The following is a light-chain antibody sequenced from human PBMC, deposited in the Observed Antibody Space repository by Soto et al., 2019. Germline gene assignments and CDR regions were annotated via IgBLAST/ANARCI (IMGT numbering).Light chain of an antibody. CDR2: GIS. Sequence: EIVMTQSPGTLSLSPGETATLSCRASQSVDSNYLAWYQQKPGQAPRLLVYGISTRATGLPARFSGSGSGTEFTLTISSLQSEDFGIYYCQQRSRWPITFGQGTRLEIK. V-gene: IGKV3-15*01. CDR3: QQRSRWPIT. CDR1: QSVDSN. J-gene: IGKJ5*01.